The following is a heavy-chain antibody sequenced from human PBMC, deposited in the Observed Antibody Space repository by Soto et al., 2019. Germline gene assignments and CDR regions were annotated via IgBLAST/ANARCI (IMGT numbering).Heavy chain of an antibody. V-gene: IGHV4-59*02. CDR1: GGSVSSYY. CDR3: ARGGPSGYEFWSDYYFDY. CDR2: IYYSGST. D-gene: IGHD5-12*01. J-gene: IGHJ4*02. Sequence: SETLSLTCTVSGGSVSSYYWSWIRQSPGKGLEWIGYIYYSGSTKYKPSLKSRFTISVDTSKNQFSLWVSSVTAADTAVYYCARGGPSGYEFWSDYYFDYWGQGTLVTVSS.